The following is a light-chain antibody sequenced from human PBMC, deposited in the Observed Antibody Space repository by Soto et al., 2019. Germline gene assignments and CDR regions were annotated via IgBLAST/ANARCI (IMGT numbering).Light chain of an antibody. Sequence: QSVLTQPPSASGTPGQTVTISCSGGSSTIGSNYVSWYQQLPGTAPKLLIYWNSQRPSGVPDRISGSKSGISASLAISGLRSEDEADYYCAAWDDSLSCGVFGGGTKLTVL. CDR1: SSTIGSNY. CDR3: AAWDDSLSCGV. CDR2: WNS. V-gene: IGLV1-47*01. J-gene: IGLJ3*02.